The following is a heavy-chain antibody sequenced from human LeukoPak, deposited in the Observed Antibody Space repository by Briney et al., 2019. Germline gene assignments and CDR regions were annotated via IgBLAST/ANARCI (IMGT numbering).Heavy chain of an antibody. CDR2: ISAYNGNT. Sequence: ASVKVSCKASGYTFSGYYMHWVRQAPGQGLEWMGWISAYNGNTKYAQKLQGRVTMTTDTSTSTAYMELRSLRSDDTAVYYCARDLGYYGSGSSPSDYWGQGTLVTVSS. D-gene: IGHD3-10*01. CDR1: GYTFSGYY. CDR3: ARDLGYYGSGSSPSDY. V-gene: IGHV1-18*04. J-gene: IGHJ4*02.